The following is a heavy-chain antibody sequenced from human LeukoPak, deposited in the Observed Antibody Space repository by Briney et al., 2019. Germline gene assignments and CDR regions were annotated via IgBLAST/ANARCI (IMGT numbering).Heavy chain of an antibody. CDR1: GGSISSSNW. CDR3: AKTAYSSGWFNNY. CDR2: IYHSGST. D-gene: IGHD6-19*01. V-gene: IGHV4-4*02. Sequence: PSGTLSLTCAVSGGSISSSNWWSWVRQPPGKGLEWIGEIYHSGSTNYNPSLKSRVTISVDKSKNQFSLKLSSVTAADTAVYYCAKTAYSSGWFNNYWGQGTLVTVSS. J-gene: IGHJ4*02.